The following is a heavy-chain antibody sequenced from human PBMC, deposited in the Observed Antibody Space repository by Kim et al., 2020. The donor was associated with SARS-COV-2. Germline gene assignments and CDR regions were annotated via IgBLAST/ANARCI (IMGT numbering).Heavy chain of an antibody. D-gene: IGHD2-15*01. Sequence: SETLSLTCAVYGGSFSGYYWSWIRQPPGKGLEWIGEINHSGSTNYNPSLKSRVTISVDTSKNQFSLKLSSVTAADTAVYYCARTGVVATNNWFDPWGQGTLVTVSS. V-gene: IGHV4-34*01. CDR3: ARTGVVATNNWFDP. CDR1: GGSFSGYY. CDR2: INHSGST. J-gene: IGHJ5*02.